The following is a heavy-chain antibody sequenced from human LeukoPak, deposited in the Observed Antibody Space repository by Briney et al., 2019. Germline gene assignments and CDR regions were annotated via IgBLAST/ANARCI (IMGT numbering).Heavy chain of an antibody. J-gene: IGHJ4*02. Sequence: SVKVSCKASGYTFTGYYMHWVRQAPGQGLEWMGRIIPILGIANYAQKFQGRVTITADKSTSTAYMELSSLRSEDTAVYYCARGPAAMDYWGQGTLVTVSS. CDR1: GYTFTGYY. V-gene: IGHV1-69*04. D-gene: IGHD2-2*01. CDR3: ARGPAAMDY. CDR2: IIPILGIA.